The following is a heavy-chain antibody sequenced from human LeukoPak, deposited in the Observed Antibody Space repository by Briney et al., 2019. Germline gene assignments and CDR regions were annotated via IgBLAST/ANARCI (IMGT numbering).Heavy chain of an antibody. CDR1: GYTLTELS. CDR3: ATDLYYYDSSGRRDAFDI. Sequence: VASVKVSCKVSGYTLTELSMHWVRPAPGKGLEWMGGFDPEDGETIYAQKFQGRVTMTEDTSTDTAYMELSSLRSEDTAVYYCATDLYYYDSSGRRDAFDIWGQGTMVTVSS. D-gene: IGHD3-22*01. V-gene: IGHV1-24*01. CDR2: FDPEDGET. J-gene: IGHJ3*02.